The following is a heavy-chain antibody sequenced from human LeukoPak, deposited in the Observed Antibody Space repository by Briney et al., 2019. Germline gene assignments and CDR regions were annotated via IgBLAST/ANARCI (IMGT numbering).Heavy chain of an antibody. CDR2: FDPEDGET. V-gene: IGHV1-24*01. Sequence: ASVKVSCKVSGYTLTELSMHWVRQAPGKGLEWMGGFDPEDGETIYAQKFQGRVTMTEDTSTDTAYMELSSLRSEDTAVYYCATGYDSSGRWPYYFDYWGQGTLVTVSS. CDR3: ATGYDSSGRWPYYFDY. CDR1: GYTLTELS. D-gene: IGHD3-22*01. J-gene: IGHJ4*02.